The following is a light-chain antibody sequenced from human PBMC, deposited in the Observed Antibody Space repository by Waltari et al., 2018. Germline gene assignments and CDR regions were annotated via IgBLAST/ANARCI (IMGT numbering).Light chain of an antibody. J-gene: IGLJ2*01. CDR3: QTWGSDIGVV. Sequence: QSALTQPASVSGSPGQSITISCTGTSSDVGGYNYVSWYHKHPGKDPKFMIYDVSQWPSGVSNRFSGSSAGAERYLTISSLQSEDEADYYCQTWGSDIGVVFGGGTKLTVL. CDR1: SSDVGGYNY. CDR2: DVS. V-gene: IGLV2-14*01.